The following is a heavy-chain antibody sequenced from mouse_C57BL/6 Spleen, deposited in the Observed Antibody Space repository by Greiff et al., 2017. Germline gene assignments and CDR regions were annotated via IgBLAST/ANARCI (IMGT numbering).Heavy chain of an antibody. Sequence: VQLQQSGAELVKPGASVKISCKASGYAFSSYWMNWVKQRPGKGLEWIGQIYPGDGDTNYNGKFKGKATLTAEKSSSTAYMQLSSLTSEDSAVYFCTRSSALIPGDYWGQGTTLTVSS. V-gene: IGHV1-80*01. J-gene: IGHJ2*01. CDR1: GYAFSSYW. CDR3: TRSSALIPGDY. CDR2: IYPGDGDT. D-gene: IGHD5-1-1*01.